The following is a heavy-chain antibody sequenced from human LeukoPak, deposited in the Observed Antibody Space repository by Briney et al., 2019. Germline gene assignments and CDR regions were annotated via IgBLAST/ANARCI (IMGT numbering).Heavy chain of an antibody. J-gene: IGHJ6*02. CDR2: IDSSSRYI. V-gene: IGHV3-21*01. CDR1: GFTFSSYS. CDR3: ARESHSSSWAYGMDV. D-gene: IGHD6-13*01. Sequence: GGSLRLSCAASGFTFSSYSMNRDRQAPGQGLEWVSSIDSSSRYIYYADSVKGRFTISRDNAKNSLYLQMNSLRAEDTAVYYCARESHSSSWAYGMDVWGQGTTVTVSS.